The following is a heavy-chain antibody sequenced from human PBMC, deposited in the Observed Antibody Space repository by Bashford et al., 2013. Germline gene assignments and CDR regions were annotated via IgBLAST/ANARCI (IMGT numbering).Heavy chain of an antibody. Sequence: VASVKVSCKASGFTFTSSAMQWVRQARGQRLEWIGWIVVGSGNTNYAQKFQERVTITRDMSTSTAYMELSSLRSEDTAVYYCAAATGYSYGIDYWGQGTLVTVSS. CDR2: IVVGSGNT. CDR3: AAATGYSYGIDY. V-gene: IGHV1-58*02. D-gene: IGHD5-18*01. J-gene: IGHJ4*02. CDR1: GFTFTSSA.